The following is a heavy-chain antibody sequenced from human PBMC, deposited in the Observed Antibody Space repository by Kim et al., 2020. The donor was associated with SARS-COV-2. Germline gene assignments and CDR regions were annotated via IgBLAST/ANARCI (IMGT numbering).Heavy chain of an antibody. Sequence: SETLSLTCTVSGGSISSYYWSWIRQPPGKGLEWIGYIYYSGSTNYNPSLKSRVTISVDTSKNQFSLKLSSVTAADTAVYYCARAGLPPVAFDIWGQGTMVTVSS. CDR3: ARAGLPPVAFDI. J-gene: IGHJ3*02. V-gene: IGHV4-59*01. CDR1: GGSISSYY. D-gene: IGHD5-12*01. CDR2: IYYSGST.